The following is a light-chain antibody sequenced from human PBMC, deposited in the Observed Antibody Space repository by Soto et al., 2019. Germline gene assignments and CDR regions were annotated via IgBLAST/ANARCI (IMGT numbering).Light chain of an antibody. CDR3: SSYTSSNTVL. V-gene: IGLV2-14*01. J-gene: IGLJ2*01. Sequence: QSALTQPASVSGSPGQSITISCTGTSSDVGGYNYVSWYQQYPGKAPKLMIYEVSNRPSGVSNRFSGSKSGNTASLTISGLQTEDEADYYCSSYTSSNTVLFGGGTKLTVL. CDR1: SSDVGGYNY. CDR2: EVS.